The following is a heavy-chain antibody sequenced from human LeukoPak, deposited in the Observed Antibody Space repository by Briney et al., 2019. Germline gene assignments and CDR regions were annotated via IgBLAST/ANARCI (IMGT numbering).Heavy chain of an antibody. CDR1: GLIFSKYW. D-gene: IGHD6-19*01. Sequence: GVLRLSCVASGLIFSKYWMTWVRQAPGKGLEWVATIKPDGSEQYYLDSVKGRFTISRDNARDSLYLQMNSLRDDDTSVYYCARDASALYWGRGTPVTVSS. J-gene: IGHJ4*02. CDR3: ARDASALY. CDR2: IKPDGSEQ. V-gene: IGHV3-7*01.